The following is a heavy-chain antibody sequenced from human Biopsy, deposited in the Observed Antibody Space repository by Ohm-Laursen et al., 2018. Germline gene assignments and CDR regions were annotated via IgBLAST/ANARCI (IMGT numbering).Heavy chain of an antibody. D-gene: IGHD1-1*01. V-gene: IGHV6-1*01. CDR1: GASVAINSAA. CDR2: TYYRSKRYN. Sequence: QTLSLTCAISGASVAINSAACNWIRQSPSRGLEWLGRTYYRSKRYNDYAASVKSRMTINADTFKNQLTLQLNSVTLEDTAVYYCARETPTGIPFKWFDPWGQGTLVTVSS. J-gene: IGHJ5*02. CDR3: ARETPTGIPFKWFDP.